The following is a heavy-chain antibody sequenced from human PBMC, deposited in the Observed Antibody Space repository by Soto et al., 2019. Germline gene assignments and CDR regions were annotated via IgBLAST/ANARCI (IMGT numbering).Heavy chain of an antibody. D-gene: IGHD6-13*01. V-gene: IGHV3-23*01. CDR1: GLTFSSYA. CDR2: ISGSGGST. Sequence: PGGSLRLSCAASGLTFSSYAMSWVRQAPGKGLEWVSAISGSGGSTYYADSVKGRFTISRDNSKNTLYLQMNSLRAEDTAVYYCARDRIYSSSWYDYWGQGTLVTVSS. J-gene: IGHJ4*02. CDR3: ARDRIYSSSWYDY.